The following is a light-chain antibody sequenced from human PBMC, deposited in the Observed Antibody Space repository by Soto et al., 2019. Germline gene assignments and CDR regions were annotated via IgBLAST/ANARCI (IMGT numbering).Light chain of an antibody. J-gene: IGKJ2*02. CDR1: QSISSY. V-gene: IGKV1-39*01. Sequence: DIQMTQSPSSLSASVGDRVTITCRASQSISSYLNWYQQKPGKAPKLLIYAASSLQSGVPSRFSGSGSGTDFTRTISSLQPEDFETYYCQQSYSTPRTFGQGTKLEIK. CDR2: AAS. CDR3: QQSYSTPRT.